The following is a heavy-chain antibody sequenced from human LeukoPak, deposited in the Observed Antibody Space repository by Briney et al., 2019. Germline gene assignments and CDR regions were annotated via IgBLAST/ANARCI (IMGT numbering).Heavy chain of an antibody. D-gene: IGHD3-22*01. CDR3: ARARGVSTGYRPIDY. J-gene: IGHJ4*02. Sequence: GRSLRLSCAASGFTFSSYGMHWVRQAPGKGLEWVAVIWYDGSNKHYAESVKGRFSISRDNSKSTLYLQMNSLRAEDTAVYYCARARGVSTGYRPIDYWGQGTLVTVSS. CDR2: IWYDGSNK. V-gene: IGHV3-33*01. CDR1: GFTFSSYG.